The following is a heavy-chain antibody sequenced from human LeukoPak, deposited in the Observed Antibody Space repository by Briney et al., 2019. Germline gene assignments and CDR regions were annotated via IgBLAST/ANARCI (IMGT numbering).Heavy chain of an antibody. D-gene: IGHD6-19*01. CDR1: QFTFTTYA. V-gene: IGHV3-23*01. Sequence: GGSLRLSCAASQFTFTTYAMSWVRQAPGRGLEWVSSIGDSGVPTYYADSVKGRFTISRDNSKNTVYLQMNSLRVEDTAIYYCARSGSGWFDRWGQGTLVTVSS. CDR3: ARSGSGWFDR. J-gene: IGHJ5*02. CDR2: IGDSGVPT.